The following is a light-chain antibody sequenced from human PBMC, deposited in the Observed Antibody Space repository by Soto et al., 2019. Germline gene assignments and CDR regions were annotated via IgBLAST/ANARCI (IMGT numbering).Light chain of an antibody. J-gene: IGKJ2*01. V-gene: IGKV2-28*01. CDR2: LGS. CDR1: QSLLHSNGYTY. Sequence: DLVMTQSPLSLPVTPGEPASISCRSSQSLLHSNGYTYFDWYLQKPGQSPQLLIYLGSNRASGVPDRFSGSGSGTDFTLKISRVEAEDVGVYYCMQGLQTPYTFGQGTKLEIK. CDR3: MQGLQTPYT.